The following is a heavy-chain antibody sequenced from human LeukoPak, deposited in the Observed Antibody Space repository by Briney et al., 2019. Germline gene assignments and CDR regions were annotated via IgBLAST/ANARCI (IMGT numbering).Heavy chain of an antibody. CDR2: ISSSGSTI. V-gene: IGHV3-48*04. J-gene: IGHJ4*02. D-gene: IGHD5-18*01. CDR3: ARYEDTAMVRPFDY. CDR1: GFTFSSYG. Sequence: PGGSLRLSCAASGFTFSSYGMSWVRQAPGKGLEWVSYISSSGSTIYYADSVKGRFTISRDNAKNSLYLQMNSLRAEDTAVYYCARYEDTAMVRPFDYWGQGTLVTVSS.